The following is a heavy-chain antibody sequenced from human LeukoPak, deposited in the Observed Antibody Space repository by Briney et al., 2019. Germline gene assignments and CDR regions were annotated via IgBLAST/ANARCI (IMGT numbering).Heavy chain of an antibody. D-gene: IGHD5-12*01. J-gene: IGHJ4*02. Sequence: PSETLSLTCTVSGGSISSYYWSWIRQPPGKGLEWIGYIYYSGSTNYNPSLKSRVTISVDTSKNQFSLKLSSVTAADTAVYYCARLERGYSGYDLFDYWGQGTLVTVSS. CDR1: GGSISSYY. CDR3: ARLERGYSGYDLFDY. CDR2: IYYSGST. V-gene: IGHV4-59*01.